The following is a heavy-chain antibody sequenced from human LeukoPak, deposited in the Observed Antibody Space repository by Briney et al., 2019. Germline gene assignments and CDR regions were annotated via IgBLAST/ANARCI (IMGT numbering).Heavy chain of an antibody. Sequence: SETLSLTCTVSGYSISSGYYWGWIRQPPGKGLEWIGSIYYSGSTYYNPSLKSRVTTSVDTSKNQFSLKLSSVTAADTAVYYCARSRYYDSSGYYRRPFDPWGQGTLVTVSS. CDR1: GYSISSGYY. CDR3: ARSRYYDSSGYYRRPFDP. CDR2: IYYSGST. V-gene: IGHV4-38-2*02. J-gene: IGHJ5*02. D-gene: IGHD3-22*01.